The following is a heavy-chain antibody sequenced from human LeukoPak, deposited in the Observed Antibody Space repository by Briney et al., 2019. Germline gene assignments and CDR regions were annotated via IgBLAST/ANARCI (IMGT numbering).Heavy chain of an antibody. D-gene: IGHD4-11*01. Sequence: PSETLSLTCTVSGGSISSSSYYWGWIRQPPGKGLEWIGSIYYSGSTYYNPSLKSRVTISVDTSKNQFSLKLSSVTAADTAVYYCARWPSHDYSNGQEAYMDVWGKGTTVTVSS. J-gene: IGHJ6*03. V-gene: IGHV4-39*01. CDR1: GGSISSSSYY. CDR2: IYYSGST. CDR3: ARWPSHDYSNGQEAYMDV.